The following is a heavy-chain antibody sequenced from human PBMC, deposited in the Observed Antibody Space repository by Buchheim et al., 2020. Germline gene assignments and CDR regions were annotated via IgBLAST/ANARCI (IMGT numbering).Heavy chain of an antibody. V-gene: IGHV4-4*02. D-gene: IGHD3-3*01. CDR1: GGSISSSNW. J-gene: IGHJ6*02. CDR2: IYHSGST. CDR3: ARLQLSDYDFWSGYPSDYYYGMDV. Sequence: QVQLQESGPGLVKPSGTLSLTCAVSGGSISSSNWWSWVRQPPGRGLEWIGEIYHSGSTNYNPSLKSRVTISVDKSKNQFSLKLSSVTAADTAVYYCARLQLSDYDFWSGYPSDYYYGMDVWGQGTT.